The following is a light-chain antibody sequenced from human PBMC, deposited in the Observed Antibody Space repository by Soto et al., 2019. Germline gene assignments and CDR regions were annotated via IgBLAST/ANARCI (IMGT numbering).Light chain of an antibody. J-gene: IGKJ2*01. CDR2: AAS. CDR3: QQNYNTPPFT. V-gene: IGKV1-39*01. Sequence: DIQMTQSPSTLSASVGDRVTITCRASQSISSWLAWYQQKPGKAPKLLIYAASSLQSGVPSRFSGSGSGTDFTLTISSLQPEDFAVYYCQQNYNTPPFTFGQGTKVDIK. CDR1: QSISSW.